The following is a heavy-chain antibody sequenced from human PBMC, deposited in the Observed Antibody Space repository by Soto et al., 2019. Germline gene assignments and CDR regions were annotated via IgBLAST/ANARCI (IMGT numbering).Heavy chain of an antibody. V-gene: IGHV3-23*01. CDR2: ISGSGGST. J-gene: IGHJ3*02. Sequence: EVQLLESGGGLVQPGGSLRLSCAASGFTFSSYAMSWVRQAPGKGLEWVSAISGSGGSTYYADSVKGRFTISRDNSKNTLYLQMNSLRAEDTAVYYCARGGYYDSSGYYYGGWAFDIWGQGTMVTVSS. D-gene: IGHD3-22*01. CDR1: GFTFSSYA. CDR3: ARGGYYDSSGYYYGGWAFDI.